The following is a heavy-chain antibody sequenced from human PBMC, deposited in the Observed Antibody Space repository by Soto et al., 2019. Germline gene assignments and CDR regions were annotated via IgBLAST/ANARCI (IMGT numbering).Heavy chain of an antibody. J-gene: IGHJ4*02. CDR2: ISAYNGNT. V-gene: IGHV1-18*01. CDR3: ARDLPPVDY. CDR1: VYTFSSSF. Sequence: QVQLVQSGAEVTKPGASLKISCKASVYTFSSSFISWVRQALGQGLEWMGWISAYNGNTNYTQNLQGRVTMTTDTATSTAYMELRSLRSDDTAVYYCARDLPPVDYWGQGTLVTVSS.